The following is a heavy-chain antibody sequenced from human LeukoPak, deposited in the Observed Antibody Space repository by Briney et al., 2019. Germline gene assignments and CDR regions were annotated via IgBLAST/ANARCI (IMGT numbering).Heavy chain of an antibody. Sequence: PSETLSLTCTVSGGSISSYYWSWIRQPPGKGLEWIGYIYYSGSTNYNPSLKSRVTISVDTSKNQFSLKLSSVTAADTAVYYCARAIELWGDYGLLDYWGQGTLVTVSS. V-gene: IGHV4-59*01. CDR3: ARAIELWGDYGLLDY. CDR2: IYYSGST. D-gene: IGHD4-17*01. CDR1: GGSISSYY. J-gene: IGHJ4*02.